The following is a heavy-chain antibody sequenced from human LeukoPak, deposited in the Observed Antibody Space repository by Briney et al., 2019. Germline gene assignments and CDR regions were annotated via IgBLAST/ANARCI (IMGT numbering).Heavy chain of an antibody. V-gene: IGHV3-7*01. D-gene: IGHD7-27*01. CDR1: GFTFSSYW. Sequence: GGSLRLSCAASGFTFSSYWMSWVCQAPGKGLGWVANIKQDGSEKYYVDSVKGRFSISRDKAKNSLYLQMNSLRAEDTAVYYCARERPLGYFDYWGQGTLVTVSS. CDR3: ARERPLGYFDY. CDR2: IKQDGSEK. J-gene: IGHJ4*02.